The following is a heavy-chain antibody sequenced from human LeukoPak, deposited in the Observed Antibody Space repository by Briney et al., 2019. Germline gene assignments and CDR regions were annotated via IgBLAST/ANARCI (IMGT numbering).Heavy chain of an antibody. Sequence: ASVKVSCKASGYTFTGYYMHWVRQAPGQGLEWMGWINPNSGGTNYAQKFQGRVTMTRDTSISTAYMELSRLRSDDTAVYYCARYVDDYYGSGSYYYMDVWGKGTTVTISS. CDR3: ARYVDDYYGSGSYYYMDV. J-gene: IGHJ6*03. CDR2: INPNSGGT. V-gene: IGHV1-2*02. D-gene: IGHD3-10*01. CDR1: GYTFTGYY.